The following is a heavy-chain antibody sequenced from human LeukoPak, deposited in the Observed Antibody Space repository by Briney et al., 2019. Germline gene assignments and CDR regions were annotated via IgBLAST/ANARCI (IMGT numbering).Heavy chain of an antibody. Sequence: PGRSLRLSXAASGSTFDDYAMHWVRQAPGKGLEWVSGISWNSGSIGYADSVKGRFTISRDNAKNSLYLQMNSLRAEDMALYYCAKGDCTNGVCYLDYWGQGTLVTVSS. V-gene: IGHV3-9*03. CDR2: ISWNSGSI. CDR3: AKGDCTNGVCYLDY. CDR1: GSTFDDYA. J-gene: IGHJ4*02. D-gene: IGHD2-8*01.